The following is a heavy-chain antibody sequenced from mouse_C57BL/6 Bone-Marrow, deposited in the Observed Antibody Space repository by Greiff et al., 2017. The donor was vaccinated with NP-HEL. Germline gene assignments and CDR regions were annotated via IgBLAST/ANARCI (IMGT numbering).Heavy chain of an antibody. V-gene: IGHV1-19*01. CDR2: INPYNGGT. J-gene: IGHJ3*01. CDR1: GYTFTDYY. D-gene: IGHD2-2*01. CDR3: ARSTRGYPFAY. Sequence: EVQLQQSGPVLVKPGASVKMSCKASGYTFTDYYMNWVKQSHGKSLEWIGVINPYNGGTSYNQKFKGKATLTVDKSSSTAYRELNSLTSEDSAVYYCARSTRGYPFAYWGQGTLVTVSA.